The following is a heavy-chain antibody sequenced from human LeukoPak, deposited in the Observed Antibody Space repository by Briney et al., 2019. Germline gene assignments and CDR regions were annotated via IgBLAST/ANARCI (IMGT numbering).Heavy chain of an antibody. J-gene: IGHJ4*02. CDR1: GFTFDDYG. V-gene: IGHV3-20*04. D-gene: IGHD6-19*01. Sequence: PGGSLRLSCAASGFTFDDYGMSWVRQAPGKGLEWVSGINWNCGSTGYADSVKGRFTISRDNAKNSLYLQMNSLRAEDTALYYCARDRGSSGWEIIDYWGQGTLVTVSS. CDR3: ARDRGSSGWEIIDY. CDR2: INWNCGST.